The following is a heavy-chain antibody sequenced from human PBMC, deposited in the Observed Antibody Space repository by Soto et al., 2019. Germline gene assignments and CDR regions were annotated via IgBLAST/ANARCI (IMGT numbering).Heavy chain of an antibody. CDR2: IYHSGST. CDR1: GGSISSSNW. V-gene: IGHV4-4*02. Sequence: QVQLQESGPGLVKPSGTLSLTCAVSGGSISSSNWWSWVRQPPGKGLEWIGEIYHSGSTNYNPSLKSQXXIXVXXSKNPFSLKLSSVTAADTAVYYCARDTGSGKAENYWGQGTLVTVSS. D-gene: IGHD1-26*01. J-gene: IGHJ4*02. CDR3: ARDTGSGKAENY.